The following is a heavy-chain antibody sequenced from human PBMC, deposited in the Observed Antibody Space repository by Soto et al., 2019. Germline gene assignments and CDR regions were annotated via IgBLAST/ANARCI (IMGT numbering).Heavy chain of an antibody. J-gene: IGHJ6*02. CDR3: ARIRGYCSGGSCYFYYFAMDV. Sequence: QVTLKESGPVLVQPTETLTLTCTVSGFSLSDADVGVAWIRQPPGKALEWLAHILSNHGEVFSSSLRARLTISKDTSRSYVVLTMSNMEPVDTATYYCARIRGYCSGGSCYFYYFAMDVWGQGTTVTVS. V-gene: IGHV2-26*01. CDR1: GFSLSDADVG. D-gene: IGHD2-15*01. CDR2: ILSNHGE.